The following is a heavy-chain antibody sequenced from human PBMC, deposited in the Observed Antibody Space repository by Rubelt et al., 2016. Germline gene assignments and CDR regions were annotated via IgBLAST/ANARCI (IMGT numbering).Heavy chain of an antibody. CDR1: GGSISSYY. CDR3: ARVPPTKWLGHYGMDV. Sequence: QVQLQESGPGLVKPSETLSLTCTVSGGSISSYYWSWIRQPPGKGLEWIGYIYYSGSTNYNPSLKSRVTISVDTSKNQFALKLSSVTAADTAVYYCARVPPTKWLGHYGMDVWGQGTTVTVSS. D-gene: IGHD6-19*01. J-gene: IGHJ6*02. CDR2: IYYSGST. V-gene: IGHV4-59*01.